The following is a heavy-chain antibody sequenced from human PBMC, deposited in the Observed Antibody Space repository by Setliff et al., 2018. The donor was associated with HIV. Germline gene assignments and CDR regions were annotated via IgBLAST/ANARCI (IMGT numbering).Heavy chain of an antibody. D-gene: IGHD2-2*01. V-gene: IGHV4-4*07. CDR3: TRDRYANGWLYFDY. CDR1: GGSITGYY. Sequence: PSETLSLTCSVSGGSITGYYWSWIRQPAGKDMEWIGRIHTLGGTKYNSSLESRVTMSLDTSRNQFSLKLNSVTAADSAVYFCTRDRYANGWLYFDYWGPGILVTVS. J-gene: IGHJ4*02. CDR2: IHTLGGT.